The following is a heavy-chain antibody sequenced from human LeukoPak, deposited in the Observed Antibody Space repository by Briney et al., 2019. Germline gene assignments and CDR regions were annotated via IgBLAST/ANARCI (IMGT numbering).Heavy chain of an antibody. J-gene: IGHJ4*02. CDR2: FNPSGGST. Sequence: ASVKVSCKASGYTSTNYYMHWVRQAPGQGLEWMGVFNPSGGSTSYAQKFQGRVTMTRDTSTSTVYMELSSLRSEDAAVYYCARLYSGYDSRYFDYWGQGTLVTVSS. V-gene: IGHV1-46*01. D-gene: IGHD5-12*01. CDR3: ARLYSGYDSRYFDY. CDR1: GYTSTNYY.